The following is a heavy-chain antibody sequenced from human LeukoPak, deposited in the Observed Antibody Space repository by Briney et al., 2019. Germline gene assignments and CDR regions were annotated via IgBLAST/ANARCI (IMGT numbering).Heavy chain of an antibody. CDR2: INANSGDT. CDR1: GYTFTGYY. CDR3: AREGACSSSICSHDY. D-gene: IGHD2-2*01. J-gene: IGHJ4*02. V-gene: IGHV1-2*02. Sequence: ASVKVSCKASGYTFTGYYIHWVRQAPGQGLEWMGWINANSGDTNYAQKFQGRVTMTRDTSISTAYMELSSLRSDDTAVYYCAREGACSSSICSHDYWGQGTLVTVSS.